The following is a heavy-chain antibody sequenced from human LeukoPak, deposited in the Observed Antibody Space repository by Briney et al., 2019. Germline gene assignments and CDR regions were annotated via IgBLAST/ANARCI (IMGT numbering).Heavy chain of an antibody. CDR2: INPNSGGT. D-gene: IGHD3-10*01. Sequence: ASVKVSCKASGYTFTGYYMHWVRQAPGQGLEWMGWINPNSGGTNYAQKFQGRVTMTRDTSISTAYMELSRLRSDDTAVYYCARGWFGELLSSNWFDPWGQGTLVTVSS. CDR3: ARGWFGELLSSNWFDP. J-gene: IGHJ5*02. V-gene: IGHV1-2*02. CDR1: GYTFTGYY.